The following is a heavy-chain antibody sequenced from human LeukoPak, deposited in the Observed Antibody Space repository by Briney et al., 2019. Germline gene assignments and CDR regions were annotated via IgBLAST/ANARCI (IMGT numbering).Heavy chain of an antibody. V-gene: IGHV1-18*04. J-gene: IGHJ5*02. Sequence: ATVKVSCKASGYTFTSYGFNWVRQAPGQGLEWMGWISGKDGRTRYAQKFQGRGTMTIDTSTSTAYMELRSLTSDDTAVYYCARDGELGAALGGASYFWLDPWGQRTLVTVSS. D-gene: IGHD6-25*01. CDR1: GYTFTSYG. CDR3: ARDGELGAALGGASYFWLDP. CDR2: ISGKDGRT.